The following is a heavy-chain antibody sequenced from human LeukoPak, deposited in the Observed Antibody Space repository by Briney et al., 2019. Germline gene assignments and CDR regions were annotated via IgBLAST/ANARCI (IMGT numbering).Heavy chain of an antibody. V-gene: IGHV3-23*01. J-gene: IGHJ4*02. CDR1: GFTFNNYA. CDR3: AKEIIETTYFDY. Sequence: GGSLTLSCAASGFTFNNYAMSGVRRAPGKGREWVSAISGSGGNTYYADSVKGRFTISRDNSKNTLYLQMNSLRAEDTAVYYCAKEIIETTYFDYWGQGTLVTVSS. CDR2: ISGSGGNT. D-gene: IGHD5-12*01.